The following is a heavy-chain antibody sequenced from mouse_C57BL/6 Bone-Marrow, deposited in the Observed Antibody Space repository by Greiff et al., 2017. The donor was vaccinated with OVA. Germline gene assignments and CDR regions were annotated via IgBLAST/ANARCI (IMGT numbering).Heavy chain of an antibody. J-gene: IGHJ2*01. V-gene: IGHV14-4*01. CDR2: IDPENGDT. CDR1: GFNFTDYY. Sequence: EVKLVESGAELVRPGASVKLSCTASGFNFTDYYMHWVKERPEQGLEWIGWIDPENGDTEYASKFKGKATITADTSSNTAYLHLSSLASEDSAVYYCTTYRYWGQGTTLTVSS. CDR3: TTYRY.